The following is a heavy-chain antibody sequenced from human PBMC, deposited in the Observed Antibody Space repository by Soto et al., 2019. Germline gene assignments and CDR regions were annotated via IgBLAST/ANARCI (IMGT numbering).Heavy chain of an antibody. Sequence: PGESLKISCKGSGYSFTSYWISWVRQMPGKGLEWMGRIDPSDSYTNYSPSFQGHVTISADKSISTAYLRWSSLKASDTAMYYCASLSADYCSSTSCYLLGAFDVWGQGTTVTVS. CDR1: GYSFTSYW. J-gene: IGHJ3*01. D-gene: IGHD2-2*01. V-gene: IGHV5-10-1*01. CDR2: IDPSDSYT. CDR3: ASLSADYCSSTSCYLLGAFDV.